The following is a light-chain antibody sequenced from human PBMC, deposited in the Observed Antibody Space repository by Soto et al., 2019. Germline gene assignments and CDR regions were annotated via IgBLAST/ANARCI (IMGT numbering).Light chain of an antibody. CDR2: RNN. V-gene: IGLV1-47*01. J-gene: IGLJ2*01. CDR3: AAWDDSLGGVV. Sequence: QSVLTQSPSASGTPGQRVTLSCSGGSSNIGSNYVYWYQQLPGTAPKLIIYRNNQRPSGVPDRFSGSKSDTSGSLAISGLRSEDEADYYCAAWDDSLGGVVFGGGTKLTVL. CDR1: SSNIGSNY.